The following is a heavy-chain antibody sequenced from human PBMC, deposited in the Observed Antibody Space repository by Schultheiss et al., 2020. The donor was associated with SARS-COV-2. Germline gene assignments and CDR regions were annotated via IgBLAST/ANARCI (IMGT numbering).Heavy chain of an antibody. Sequence: GSLRLSCAVSGYSISSGYYWGWIRQPPGKGLEWIGEIDHSGSTYYNPSLKGRVTISEDTSKAQISLNLTSITAADTAVYYCARRQFYYYGMDVWGQGTTVTVSS. J-gene: IGHJ6*02. V-gene: IGHV4-38-2*01. CDR1: GYSISSGYY. CDR2: IDHSGST. CDR3: ARRQFYYYGMDV.